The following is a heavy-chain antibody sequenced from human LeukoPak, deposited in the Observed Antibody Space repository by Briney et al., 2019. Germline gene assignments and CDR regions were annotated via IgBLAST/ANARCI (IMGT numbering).Heavy chain of an antibody. Sequence: SETLSLTCTVSGGSISSYYWSWIRQPPGKGLEWIGYIYYSGSTNYNPSLKSRVTISVDTSKNQFSLKLSSVTAADTAVYYCARGPVDTAMVPSFNYWGQGTLVTVSS. CDR2: IYYSGST. V-gene: IGHV4-59*01. CDR1: GGSISSYY. CDR3: ARGPVDTAMVPSFNY. D-gene: IGHD5-18*01. J-gene: IGHJ4*02.